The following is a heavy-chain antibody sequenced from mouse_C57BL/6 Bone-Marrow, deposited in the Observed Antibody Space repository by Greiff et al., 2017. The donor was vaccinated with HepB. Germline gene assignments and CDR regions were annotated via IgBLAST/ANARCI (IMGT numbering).Heavy chain of an antibody. CDR1: GYAFSSSW. CDR2: IYPGDGDT. Sequence: VQVVESGPELVKPGASVKISCKASGYAFSSSWMNWVKQRPGKGLEWIGRIYPGDGDTNYNGKFKGKATLTADKSSSTAYMQLSSLTSEDSAVYFCAIWGVTKRGFAYWGQGTLVTVSA. V-gene: IGHV1-82*01. J-gene: IGHJ3*01. D-gene: IGHD2-2*01. CDR3: AIWGVTKRGFAY.